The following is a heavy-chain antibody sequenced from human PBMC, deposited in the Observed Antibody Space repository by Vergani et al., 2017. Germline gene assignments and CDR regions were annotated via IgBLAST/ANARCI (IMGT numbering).Heavy chain of an antibody. CDR1: GYTFTGYY. V-gene: IGHV1-2*02. CDR3: AREWRYQLLYYYYYYGMDV. D-gene: IGHD2-2*01. Sequence: QVQLVQSGAEVKKPGASVKVSCKASGYTFTGYYMHWVRQAPGHGLEWMGWINPNSGGTNYAQKFQGRVTMTGDTSISTAYMELSRLRSDDTAVYYCAREWRYQLLYYYYYYGMDVWGQGTTVTVSS. J-gene: IGHJ6*02. CDR2: INPNSGGT.